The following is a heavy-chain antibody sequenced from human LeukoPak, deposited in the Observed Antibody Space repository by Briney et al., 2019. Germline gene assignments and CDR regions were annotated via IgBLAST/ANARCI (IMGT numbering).Heavy chain of an antibody. CDR1: GGSISSGGYY. D-gene: IGHD6-19*01. CDR3: ASGAVAGTLYYYGMDV. J-gene: IGHJ6*02. Sequence: SQTLSLTCTVSGGSISSGGYYWSWIRQHPGKGLEWIGYIYYSGSTYYNPSLKSRVTISVDTSKNQFSLKLSSVTAADTAVYYCASGAVAGTLYYYGMDVWGQGTTVTVSS. CDR2: IYYSGST. V-gene: IGHV4-31*03.